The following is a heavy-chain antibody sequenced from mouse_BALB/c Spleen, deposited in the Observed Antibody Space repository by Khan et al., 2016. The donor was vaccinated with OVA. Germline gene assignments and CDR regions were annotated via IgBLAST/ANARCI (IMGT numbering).Heavy chain of an antibody. V-gene: IGHV1S81*02. Sequence: QVRLQQSGAELVKAGASVKMSCKASGYTFTSYWMHWVKQRLGQGLEWFAETNPTNGRTYYNEKFKSKATLTVGKSSSTAYLLLSGPTFEDSAVYYCARNKKIVATYFDYWGQGTTVTVSS. D-gene: IGHD1-1*01. CDR3: ARNKKIVATYFDY. J-gene: IGHJ2*01. CDR1: GYTFTSYW. CDR2: TNPTNGRT.